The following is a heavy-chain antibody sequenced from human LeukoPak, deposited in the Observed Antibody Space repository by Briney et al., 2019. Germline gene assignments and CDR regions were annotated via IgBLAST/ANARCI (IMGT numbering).Heavy chain of an antibody. CDR3: ARVDKDGDY. Sequence: ASVKVSCKASGYTFTRYGISWVRQAPGQGLEWMGWISAYNGNTNYAQKVQGRVTMTRDTSTSTAYMELRSLRSDDTAVYYRARVDKDGDYWGQGTLVTVSS. J-gene: IGHJ4*02. V-gene: IGHV1-18*04. D-gene: IGHD5/OR15-5a*01. CDR2: ISAYNGNT. CDR1: GYTFTRYG.